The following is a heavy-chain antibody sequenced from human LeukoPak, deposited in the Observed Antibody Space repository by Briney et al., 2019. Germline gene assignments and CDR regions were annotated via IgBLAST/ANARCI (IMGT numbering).Heavy chain of an antibody. J-gene: IGHJ4*02. Sequence: SGTLSLTCTVSGGSISSSSYYWGWIRQPPGKGLEWIGSIYYSGSTYYNPSLKSRVTISVDTSKNQFSLKLSSVTAADTAVYYCASLTAHDYWGQGTLVTVSS. CDR3: ASLTAHDY. CDR2: IYYSGST. CDR1: GGSISSSSYY. D-gene: IGHD3-9*01. V-gene: IGHV4-39*01.